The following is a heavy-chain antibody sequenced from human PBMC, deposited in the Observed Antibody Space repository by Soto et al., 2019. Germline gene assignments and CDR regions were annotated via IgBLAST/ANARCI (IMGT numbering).Heavy chain of an antibody. J-gene: IGHJ4*02. Sequence: GGSLRLSCAASGFTFSSYAMHWVRQAPGKGLEWVAVISYDGSNKYYADSVKGRFTISRDNSKNTLYLQMNSLRAEDTAVYYCAREIAGSGSYWGYFDYWGQGTLVTVSS. V-gene: IGHV3-30*04. D-gene: IGHD1-26*01. CDR2: ISYDGSNK. CDR3: AREIAGSGSYWGYFDY. CDR1: GFTFSSYA.